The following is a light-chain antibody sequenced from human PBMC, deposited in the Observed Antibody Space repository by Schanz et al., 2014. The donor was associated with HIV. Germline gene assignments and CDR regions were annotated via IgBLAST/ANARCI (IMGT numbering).Light chain of an antibody. CDR2: ATS. CDR1: QSISSY. J-gene: IGKJ4*01. Sequence: DIQMTQSPSSLSASVGDRVTITCRASQSISSYLNWYQQKPGKAPNLLIYATSILQSWVPSRFTGSGSGTEFTRTINTLQPEDFATFYCQQANSFPLTFGGGTTVEI. CDR3: QQANSFPLT. V-gene: IGKV1-39*01.